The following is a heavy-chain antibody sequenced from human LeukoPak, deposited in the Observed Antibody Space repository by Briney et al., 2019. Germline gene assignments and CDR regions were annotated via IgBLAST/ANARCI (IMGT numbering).Heavy chain of an antibody. CDR2: IKQDGGEK. CDR1: GFTISPYW. J-gene: IGHJ4*02. CDR3: ARENTAVPGGDC. Sequence: PGGSLRLSCAASGFTISPYWMSRVRQAPGKGLEWVANIKQDGGEKYYVDSVKGRFAISRDNAKNSVYLQMNGLRAEDTAVYYCARENTAVPGGDCWGQGTLVTVSS. D-gene: IGHD5-18*01. V-gene: IGHV3-7*01.